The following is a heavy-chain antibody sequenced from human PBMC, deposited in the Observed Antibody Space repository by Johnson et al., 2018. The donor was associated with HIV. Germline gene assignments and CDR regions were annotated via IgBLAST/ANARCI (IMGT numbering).Heavy chain of an antibody. Sequence: VQLVESGGGLVKTGGSLRLSCAASGFTFSNAWMSWVRQAPGKGLEWVGRIKSKTDGSSTYYADSVKGRFTISRDNAKNTMFVQMNSLRAEDTAVYYCVRSGPNWAFDFWGQGTMVTVSS. V-gene: IGHV3-15*05. CDR3: VRSGPNWAFDF. D-gene: IGHD1-1*01. J-gene: IGHJ3*01. CDR2: IKSKTDGSST. CDR1: GFTFSNAW.